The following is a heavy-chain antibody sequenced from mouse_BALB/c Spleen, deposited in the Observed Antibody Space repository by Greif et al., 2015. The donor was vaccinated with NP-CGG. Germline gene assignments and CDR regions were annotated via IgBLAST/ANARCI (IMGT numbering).Heavy chain of an antibody. CDR3: ARDYYGSSYYAMGY. CDR1: GFTFSSYG. Sequence: DVMLVESGGGLVQPGGSLKLSCAASGFTFSSYGMSWVRQTPDKRLELVATINSNGGSTYYPDSVKGRFTISRDNAKNTLYLQMSSLKSEGSAMYYCARDYYGSSYYAMGYWGQGTSVTVSS. CDR2: INSNGGST. D-gene: IGHD1-1*01. J-gene: IGHJ4*01. V-gene: IGHV5-6-3*01.